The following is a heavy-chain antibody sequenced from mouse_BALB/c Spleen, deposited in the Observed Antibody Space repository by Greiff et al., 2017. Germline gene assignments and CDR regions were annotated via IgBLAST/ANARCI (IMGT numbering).Heavy chain of an antibody. CDR1: GYSITSDYA. Sequence: EVKLQESGPGLVKPSQSLSLTCTVTGYSITSDYAWNWIRQFPGNKLEWMGYISYSGSTSYNPSLKSRISITRDTSKNQFFLQLNSVTTEDTATYYCARGGRSWFAYWGQGTLVTVSA. CDR3: ARGGRSWFAY. J-gene: IGHJ3*01. V-gene: IGHV3-2*02. CDR2: ISYSGST.